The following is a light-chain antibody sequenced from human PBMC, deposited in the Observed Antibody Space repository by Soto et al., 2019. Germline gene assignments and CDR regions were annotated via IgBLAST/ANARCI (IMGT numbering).Light chain of an antibody. V-gene: IGKV3-15*01. CDR1: QSISTN. CDR3: QHYDNWPPRT. CDR2: GAS. Sequence: EIVMTQSPATLSVSPGERATLSCRASQSISTNLAWYQQRPDQAPRLLIYGASTRATGISVRFSGSGSGTEFTLTISSLQSEDFAVYYCQHYDNWPPRTFGQGTKV. J-gene: IGKJ1*01.